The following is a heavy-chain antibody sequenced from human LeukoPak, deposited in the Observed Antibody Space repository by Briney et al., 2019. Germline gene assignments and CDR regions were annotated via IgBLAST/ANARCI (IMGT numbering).Heavy chain of an antibody. CDR1: GGXXSXXA. CDR3: ARDQDSGSYQAYYYYGMDV. D-gene: IGHD1-26*01. Sequence: VSCXXXGGXXSXXAISWVRQAPGXGLEWMGGIIPIFGTANYAQKFQGRVTITADESTSTAYMELSSLRSEDTAVYYCARDQDSGSYQAYYYYGMDVWGQGTTVTVSS. CDR2: IIPIFGTA. V-gene: IGHV1-69*01. J-gene: IGHJ6*02.